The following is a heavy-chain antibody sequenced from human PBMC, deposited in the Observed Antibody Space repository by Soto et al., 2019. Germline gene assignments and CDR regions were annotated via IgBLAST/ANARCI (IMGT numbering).Heavy chain of an antibody. CDR2: INPSNGFT. Sequence: QVQLVQSGAELKKPGASVSLSCKASGFTFNTYYINWVRQSPGEGLQWMGIINPSNGFTSYAQKFQDRVTMTSDTSTKTVYMELSSLRSEDTAVYFCARDWPDTYCCGECPLGYYYHGMDVWGQGTAVTVSS. D-gene: IGHD2-21*01. J-gene: IGHJ6*02. CDR1: GFTFNTYY. V-gene: IGHV1-46*02. CDR3: ARDWPDTYCCGECPLGYYYHGMDV.